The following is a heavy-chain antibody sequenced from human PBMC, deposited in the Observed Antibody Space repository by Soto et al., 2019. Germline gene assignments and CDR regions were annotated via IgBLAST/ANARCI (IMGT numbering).Heavy chain of an antibody. CDR3: AKGRDSSSWYPIAEYFQH. D-gene: IGHD6-13*01. Sequence: GGSLRLSCAASGFTFSSYGMHWVRQAPGKGLEWVAVISYDGSNKYYADSVKGRFTISRDNSKNTLYLQMNSLRAEDTAVYYCAKGRDSSSWYPIAEYFQHWGQGTLVTVSS. J-gene: IGHJ1*01. V-gene: IGHV3-30*18. CDR2: ISYDGSNK. CDR1: GFTFSSYG.